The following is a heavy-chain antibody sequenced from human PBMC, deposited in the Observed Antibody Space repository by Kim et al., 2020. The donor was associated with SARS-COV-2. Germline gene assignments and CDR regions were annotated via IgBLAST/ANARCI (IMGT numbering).Heavy chain of an antibody. Sequence: SETLSLTCIVSGGSISRNSYYWAWIRQSPGKGLEWMGSINFRGSTYDNPSLKSRFTVSVDTSKTQFSLKLTSLTAADTARYYCARHSRMATIPGYFDYWGQGSLVTVSS. CDR3: ARHSRMATIPGYFDY. CDR1: GGSISRNSYY. J-gene: IGHJ4*02. CDR2: INFRGST. D-gene: IGHD5-12*01. V-gene: IGHV4-39*01.